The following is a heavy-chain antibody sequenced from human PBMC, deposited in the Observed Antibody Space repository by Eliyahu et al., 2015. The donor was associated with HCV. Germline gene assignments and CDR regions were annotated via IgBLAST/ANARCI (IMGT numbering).Heavy chain of an antibody. CDR3: ARDRYYDILTGYSPRYYYYYYGMDV. Sequence: EVQLVESGGGLVKPGGSLXLSCAAXGFTFXSYXXNWVXXAPGKGLEWVSSISSXSSYIYYADSVKGRFTISRDNAKNSLYLQMNSLRAEDTAVYYCARDRYYDILTGYSPRYYYYYYGMDVWGQGTTVTVSS. CDR1: GFTFXSYX. D-gene: IGHD3-9*01. V-gene: IGHV3-21*01. CDR2: ISSXSSYI. J-gene: IGHJ6*02.